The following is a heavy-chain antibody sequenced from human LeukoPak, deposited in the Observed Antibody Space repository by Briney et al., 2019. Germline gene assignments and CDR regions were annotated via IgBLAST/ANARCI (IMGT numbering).Heavy chain of an antibody. V-gene: IGHV1-69*05. CDR1: GGTFRSYI. J-gene: IGHJ5*02. CDR3: ARGIISVVRGVNWFDP. D-gene: IGHD3-10*01. Sequence: ASVKGSCKASGGTFRSYIISWVRQAPGQGLEWMGEIIPMFGTANYAQKFQGRVTMTTDTSTSTAYMELRSLRSDDTAVYYCARGIISVVRGVNWFDPWGQGTLVTVSS. CDR2: IIPMFGTA.